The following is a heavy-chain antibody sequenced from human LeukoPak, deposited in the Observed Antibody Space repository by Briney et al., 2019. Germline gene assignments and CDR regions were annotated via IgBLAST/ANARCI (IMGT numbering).Heavy chain of an antibody. Sequence: PGRSLRLSCAASGFTFSSYGMHWVRQAPGKGLEWVAVIWYDGSNKYYADSVKGRFTISRDNSKNTLYLQMNSLRAEDTAVYYCARDSGGQQLVYYYYGMDVWGKGTTVTVSS. D-gene: IGHD6-13*01. V-gene: IGHV3-33*01. CDR3: ARDSGGQQLVYYYYGMDV. CDR2: IWYDGSNK. J-gene: IGHJ6*04. CDR1: GFTFSSYG.